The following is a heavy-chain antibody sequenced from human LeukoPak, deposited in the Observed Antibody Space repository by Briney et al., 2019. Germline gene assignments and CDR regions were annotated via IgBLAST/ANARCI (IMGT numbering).Heavy chain of an antibody. V-gene: IGHV3-21*01. D-gene: IGHD6-6*01. Sequence: GGSLRLSCAASGFTFSNYGMNWVRQAPGKGLEWVSSISSSSSYIYYADSVKGRFTISRDNAKNSLYLQMNSLRAEDTAVYYCARDTAARPMTDYWGEGTLVTVSS. CDR2: ISSSSSYI. J-gene: IGHJ4*02. CDR3: ARDTAARPMTDY. CDR1: GFTFSNYG.